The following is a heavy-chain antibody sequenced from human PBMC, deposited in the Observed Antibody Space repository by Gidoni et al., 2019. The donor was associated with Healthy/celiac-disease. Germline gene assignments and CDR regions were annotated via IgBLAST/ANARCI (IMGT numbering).Heavy chain of an antibody. D-gene: IGHD3-22*01. CDR2: ISSSGSTI. V-gene: IGHV3-11*01. CDR3: AREDDSSGYYYRTDAFDI. Sequence: QVQLVESGGGLVKPGGSLRLSCAASGCTFSDYYMSWIRQAPGKGLEWVSYISSSGSTIYYADSVKGRFTISRDNAKNSLYLQMNSLRAEDTAVYYCAREDDSSGYYYRTDAFDIWGQGTMVTVSS. J-gene: IGHJ3*02. CDR1: GCTFSDYY.